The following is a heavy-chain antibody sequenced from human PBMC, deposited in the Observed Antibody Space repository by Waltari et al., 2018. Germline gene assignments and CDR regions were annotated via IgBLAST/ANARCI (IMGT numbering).Heavy chain of an antibody. J-gene: IGHJ4*02. D-gene: IGHD4-4*01. CDR2: VYYGGNT. Sequence: QVQLQESGPGLVKPSETLSLTCTVSSGSISGYYWTWIRQPPKKELEWIGYVYYGGNTNYNPSLKSRVTMSTDTTKNQFSLKLNSVTAADTARYYCARGRYSNYYFDYWGQGILVTVSS. V-gene: IGHV4-59*01. CDR1: SGSISGYY. CDR3: ARGRYSNYYFDY.